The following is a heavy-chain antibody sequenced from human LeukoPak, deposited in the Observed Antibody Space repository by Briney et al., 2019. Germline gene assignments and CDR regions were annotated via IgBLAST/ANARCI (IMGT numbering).Heavy chain of an antibody. D-gene: IGHD5-24*01. CDR3: ASTRWLQFPFDY. Sequence: SETLSLTCTVSGGSISSSSYYWGWIRQPPGKGLEWIGSIYYSGSTYYNPSLKSRVTISVDTSKNQFSLKLSSVTAADTAVYYCASTRWLQFPFDYWGQGTLVTVSS. CDR2: IYYSGST. V-gene: IGHV4-39*01. J-gene: IGHJ4*02. CDR1: GGSISSSSYY.